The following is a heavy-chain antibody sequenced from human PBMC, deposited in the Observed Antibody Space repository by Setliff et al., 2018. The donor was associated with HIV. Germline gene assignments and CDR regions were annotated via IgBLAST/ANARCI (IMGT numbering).Heavy chain of an antibody. D-gene: IGHD3-9*01. CDR3: ARVPIHFELSPPPSDYYHGMDV. V-gene: IGHV1-2*02. CDR1: GYTFTDYY. CDR2: INPNTGGT. J-gene: IGHJ6*02. Sequence: GASVKVSCKASGYTFTDYYMHWVRQAPGQGLEWMGWINPNTGGTNYAQKFQGRVTVTRDTSISTAYMDLSRLRSDDTAVYYCARVPIHFELSPPPSDYYHGMDVWGQGTTVTVSS.